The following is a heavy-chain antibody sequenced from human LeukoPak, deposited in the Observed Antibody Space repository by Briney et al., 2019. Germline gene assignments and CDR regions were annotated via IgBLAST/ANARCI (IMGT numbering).Heavy chain of an antibody. CDR1: GFTFSSYW. V-gene: IGHV3-7*01. CDR3: ARPNSGRIQLWNWFDP. Sequence: PGGSLRLSCAASGFTFSSYWMSWVRQAPGKGLEWVANIKQDGSEKYYVDSVKGRFTISRDNAKNSLYLQMNSLRAEDTAVYYCARPNSGRIQLWNWFDPWGQGTLVTVSS. J-gene: IGHJ5*02. CDR2: IKQDGSEK. D-gene: IGHD5-18*01.